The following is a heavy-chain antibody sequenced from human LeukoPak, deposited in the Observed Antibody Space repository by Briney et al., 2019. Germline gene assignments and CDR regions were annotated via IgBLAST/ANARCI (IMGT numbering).Heavy chain of an antibody. V-gene: IGHV4-39*07. D-gene: IGHD1-26*01. J-gene: IGHJ3*02. Sequence: SETLSLTCTVSGYSISSSSYYWGWIRQPPGKGLEWIGSIYYSGSTYYNPSLKSRVTISVDTSKNQFSLKLSSVTAADTAVYYCAPIVGATGAFDIWGQGTMVTVSS. CDR1: GYSISSSSYY. CDR3: APIVGATGAFDI. CDR2: IYYSGST.